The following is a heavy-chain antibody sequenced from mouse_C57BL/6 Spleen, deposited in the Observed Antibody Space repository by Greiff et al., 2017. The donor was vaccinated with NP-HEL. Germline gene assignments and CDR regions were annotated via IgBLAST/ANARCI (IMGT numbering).Heavy chain of an antibody. V-gene: IGHV5-17*01. J-gene: IGHJ2*01. CDR3: ARGTDYGSSSDYFDY. Sequence: EVKLVESGGGLVKPGGSLKLSCAASGFTFSDYGMHWVRQAPEKGLEWVAYISSGSSTIYYADTVKGRFTISRDNAKNTLFLQMTSLRSEDTAMYYCARGTDYGSSSDYFDYWGQGTTLTVSS. CDR1: GFTFSDYG. CDR2: ISSGSSTI. D-gene: IGHD1-1*01.